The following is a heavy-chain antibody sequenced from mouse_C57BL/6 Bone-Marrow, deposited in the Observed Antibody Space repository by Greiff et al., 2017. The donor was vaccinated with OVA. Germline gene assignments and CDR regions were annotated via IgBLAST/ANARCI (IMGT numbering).Heavy chain of an antibody. J-gene: IGHJ1*03. V-gene: IGHV1-81*01. CDR1: GYTFTNYG. CDR3: ARSYWYFDV. CDR2: IYPRSGHT. Sequence: QVHVKQSGAELARPGASVKLSCTASGYTFTNYGISWVKQRTGHGLEWIGGIYPRSGHTYYNEKFKGKATLTADKSSSTAYMELRSLTSEDSAVYFCARSYWYFDVWGTGTTVTVSS.